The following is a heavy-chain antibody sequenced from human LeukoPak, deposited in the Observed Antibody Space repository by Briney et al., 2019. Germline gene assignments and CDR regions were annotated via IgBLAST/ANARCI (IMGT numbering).Heavy chain of an antibody. J-gene: IGHJ4*02. CDR1: GFTFSSYA. V-gene: IGHV3-23*01. CDR2: ISGSGGST. CDR3: AKGDGYYDSSGSCYDY. D-gene: IGHD3-22*01. Sequence: AGGSLRLSCAASGFTFSSYAMSWVRQAPGKGLEWVSAISGSGGSTYYADSVKSRFTISRDNPKNTLYLQMNSLRAEDTAVYYCAKGDGYYDSSGSCYDYWGQGTLVTVSS.